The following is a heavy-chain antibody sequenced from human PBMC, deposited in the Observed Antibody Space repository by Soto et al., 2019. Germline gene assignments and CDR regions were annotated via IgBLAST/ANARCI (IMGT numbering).Heavy chain of an antibody. V-gene: IGHV1-69*12. J-gene: IGHJ2*01. CDR1: GGTFSSYT. D-gene: IGHD5-12*01. CDR3: ARGNHRWLQLWYFDL. CDR2: IIPIFGTA. Sequence: QVQLVQSGAEVKKPGSSVTVSCKASGGTFSSYTISWGRQAPGQGLEWMGGIIPIFGTANYAQKFKGRVTINADESTSTAYMELSSLRSEDTAVYYCARGNHRWLQLWYFDLWGRGTLVTVSS.